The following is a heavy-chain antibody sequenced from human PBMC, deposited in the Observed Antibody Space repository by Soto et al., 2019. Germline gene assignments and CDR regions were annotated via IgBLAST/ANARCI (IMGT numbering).Heavy chain of an antibody. CDR3: ARGYESSRRYLPLLDY. Sequence: QVQLQQWGAGLLKPSETLSLRCVVNSGSFSGYYWTWIRQTPGKRLEWIGEISHSGSTNYNPSLMSRVTMSADTSKKQFSLRLSSVTAADTALYFCARGYESSRRYLPLLDYWGQGTLVTVSS. CDR2: ISHSGST. V-gene: IGHV4-34*01. J-gene: IGHJ4*02. D-gene: IGHD3-22*01. CDR1: SGSFSGYY.